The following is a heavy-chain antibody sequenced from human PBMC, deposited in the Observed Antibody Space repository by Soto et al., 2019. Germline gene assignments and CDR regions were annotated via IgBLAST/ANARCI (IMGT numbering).Heavy chain of an antibody. CDR1: GGSISSYY. D-gene: IGHD2-21*02. Sequence: GTLSLTCTVSGGSISSYYWSWIRQPPGKGLEWIGYIYYSGSTNYNPSLKSRVTISVDTSKNQFSLKLSSVTAADTAVYYCARGLAYCGGDCPTGVDYYYYYGMDVWGQGTTVTVSS. V-gene: IGHV4-59*01. CDR2: IYYSGST. J-gene: IGHJ6*02. CDR3: ARGLAYCGGDCPTGVDYYYYYGMDV.